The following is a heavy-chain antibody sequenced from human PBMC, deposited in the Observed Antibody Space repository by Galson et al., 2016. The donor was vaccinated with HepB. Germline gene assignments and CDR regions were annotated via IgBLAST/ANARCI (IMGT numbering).Heavy chain of an antibody. CDR3: ARDGYYYGSGSYGAATY. D-gene: IGHD3-10*01. V-gene: IGHV3-30*04. CDR1: GFSFSSSA. Sequence: PRLSCAASGFSFSSSAMHWVRQAPGKGLEWVAVISYHGSNKYYVDSVKGRFTISRDNSKNTLYLQMNSLRVEDTAMYYCARDGYYYGSGSYGAATYWGQGTPVTVSS. J-gene: IGHJ4*02. CDR2: ISYHGSNK.